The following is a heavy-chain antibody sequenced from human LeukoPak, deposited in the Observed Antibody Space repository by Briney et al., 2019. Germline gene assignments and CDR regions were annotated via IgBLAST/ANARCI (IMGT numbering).Heavy chain of an antibody. CDR1: GGSISSGGYS. CDR2: IYYSGST. CDR3: ARGSTGYYYDSSGSPYFDY. J-gene: IGHJ4*02. D-gene: IGHD3-22*01. Sequence: SETLSLTCAVSGGSISSGGYSWSWIRQPPGKGLEWIGYIYYSGSTYYNPSLKSRVTISVDTSKNQFSLKLSSVTAADTAVYYCARGSTGYYYDSSGSPYFDYWGQGTLVTVSS. V-gene: IGHV4-30-4*07.